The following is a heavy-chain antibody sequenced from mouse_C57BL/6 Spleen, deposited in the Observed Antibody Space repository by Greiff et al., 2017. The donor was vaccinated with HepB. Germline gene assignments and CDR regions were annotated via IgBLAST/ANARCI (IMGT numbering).Heavy chain of an antibody. Sequence: EVQLVESGGDLVKPGGSLKLSCAASGFTFSSYGMSWVRQTPDKSLEWFATISSGGSYTYYPDSVKVRFTITRDNAKNTLYLQMSSLKSEDTAMYYCARMDYWGQGTSVTVSS. CDR2: ISSGGSYT. CDR1: GFTFSSYG. CDR3: ARMDY. J-gene: IGHJ4*01. V-gene: IGHV5-6*01.